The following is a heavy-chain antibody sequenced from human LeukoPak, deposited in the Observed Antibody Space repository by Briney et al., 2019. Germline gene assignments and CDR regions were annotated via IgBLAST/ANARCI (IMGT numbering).Heavy chain of an antibody. J-gene: IGHJ6*03. D-gene: IGHD6-13*01. CDR2: IIPIFGTT. Sequence: ASVKVSCKASGGTFSSYAISGVRQAPGQGLEWMGRIIPIFGTTNYAQKFQDRVTITADKSTSTAYMELSSLRSEDTAVYYCARVVGLTGYTSSWYSGYYYYMDVWGKGTTVTVSS. V-gene: IGHV1-69*06. CDR1: GGTFSSYA. CDR3: ARVVGLTGYTSSWYSGYYYYMDV.